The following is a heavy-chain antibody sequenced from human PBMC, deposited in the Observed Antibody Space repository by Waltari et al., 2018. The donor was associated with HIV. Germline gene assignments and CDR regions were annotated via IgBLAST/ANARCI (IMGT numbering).Heavy chain of an antibody. V-gene: IGHV3-30*04. CDR2: ISYDGKKQ. CDR1: ELPLSAEE. Sequence: QVRLVESGGGVVPPGRFLRRSCVASELPLSAEEFQLVSQAPGKGLEWLAIISYDGKKQYYADSVKGRFTIARDNSKDTFYLQMNSLRAEDTAVYFCARDSSISSRHYFYSNGMDVWGQGTTVIVSS. CDR3: ARDSSISSRHYFYSNGMDV. D-gene: IGHD6-6*01. J-gene: IGHJ6*02.